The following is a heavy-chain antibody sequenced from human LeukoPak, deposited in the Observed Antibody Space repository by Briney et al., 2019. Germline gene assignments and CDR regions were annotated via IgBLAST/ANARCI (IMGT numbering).Heavy chain of an antibody. CDR3: ARDPPAVAANTYG. CDR2: IYSGGGT. D-gene: IGHD6-6*01. V-gene: IGHV3-66*01. CDR1: GLTVSNNY. Sequence: GGSLRLSCAASGLTVSNNYMRWVRQAPGKGLEWVSLIYSGGGTYYADAVKGRFTISRDGSKNMLYLQMDSLGAEDTAIYYCARDPPAVAANTYGWGQGTLVTVSS. J-gene: IGHJ4*02.